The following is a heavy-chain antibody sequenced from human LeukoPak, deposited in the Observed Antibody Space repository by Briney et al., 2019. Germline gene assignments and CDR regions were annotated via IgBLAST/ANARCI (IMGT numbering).Heavy chain of an antibody. J-gene: IGHJ4*02. Sequence: GGSPRLSCAASGFTFSSYAMDWVRQAPGKGLEWVSVISSSGDTTYYSDSVKGRFTISRDNSKNTVYLQMNSLRAEDTAVFYCASGTSISARIDYWGQGTLVTVSS. CDR2: ISSSGDTT. CDR1: GFTFSSYA. CDR3: ASGTSISARIDY. D-gene: IGHD6-6*01. V-gene: IGHV3-23*01.